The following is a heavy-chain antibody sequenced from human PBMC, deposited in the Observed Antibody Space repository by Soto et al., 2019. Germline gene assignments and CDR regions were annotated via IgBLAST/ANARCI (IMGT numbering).Heavy chain of an antibody. V-gene: IGHV3-53*01. D-gene: IGHD6-19*01. Sequence: GGSLRLSCAASGFTVSRNYMSWVRQAPEKGLERVSVIYSGGSTYYADSGKGRFTISRDNSKNTLYLQMNSLRAEDTAVYYCARDSSGIAVAGPALSPYFDLWGRGTLVTVSS. J-gene: IGHJ2*01. CDR1: GFTVSRNY. CDR3: ARDSSGIAVAGPALSPYFDL. CDR2: IYSGGST.